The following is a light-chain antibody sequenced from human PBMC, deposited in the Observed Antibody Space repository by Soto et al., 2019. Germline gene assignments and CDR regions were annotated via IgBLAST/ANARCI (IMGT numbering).Light chain of an antibody. J-gene: IGKJ1*01. CDR3: QQYYSWPRT. V-gene: IGKV3-15*01. CDR2: GAS. Sequence: EILMTQSPATLSVSPGERATLSCRASQSVSSTLAWYQQKPGQAPRLLIYGASTRATDIPARFSGSGSGTEFTLTNSSLQSEDFEVYYCQQYYSWPRTFGQGTKVDIK. CDR1: QSVSST.